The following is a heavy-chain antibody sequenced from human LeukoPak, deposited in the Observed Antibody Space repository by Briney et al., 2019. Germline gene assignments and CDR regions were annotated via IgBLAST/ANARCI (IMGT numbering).Heavy chain of an antibody. V-gene: IGHV4-4*02. J-gene: IGHJ4*02. CDR3: ARGHYYDSSGYYFDY. CDR1: GGSLGSSNW. Sequence: PSETLSLTCAVSGGSLGSSNWWSWVRQPPGKGLEWIGQIYHSGSTTYNPSLESRVTISMDKSKNQFSLKMTSVTAADTAVYYCARGHYYDSSGYYFDYWGQGTLVTVSS. CDR2: IYHSGST. D-gene: IGHD3-22*01.